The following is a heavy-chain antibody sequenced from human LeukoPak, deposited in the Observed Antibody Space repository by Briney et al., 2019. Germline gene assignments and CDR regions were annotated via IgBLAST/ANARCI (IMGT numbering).Heavy chain of an antibody. D-gene: IGHD3-22*01. J-gene: IGHJ2*01. V-gene: IGHV4-59*12. CDR3: ARLLGSSGYAGDWYFDL. CDR2: IYYSGST. Sequence: SETLSLTCTVSGGSFSSYYWSWIRQPPGKGLEWIGYIYYSGSTNYNPSLKRRVTMSREMSKNQFSLKLTSVTAADTAVYYCARLLGSSGYAGDWYFDLWGRGILVTVSS. CDR1: GGSFSSYY.